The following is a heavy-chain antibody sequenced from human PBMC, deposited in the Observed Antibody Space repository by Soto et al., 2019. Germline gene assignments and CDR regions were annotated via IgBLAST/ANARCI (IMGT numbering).Heavy chain of an antibody. J-gene: IGHJ4*02. Sequence: QPGGSLRLSCAASGFTFSSYSMNWVRQAPGKGLEWLSYISSDTSAIHYAESVKGRFTISRDNAKNSLYLQMNGLRAEDTAVYYCARGEGGNYWLINYWGQGTLVTVSS. CDR1: GFTFSSYS. D-gene: IGHD1-7*01. CDR2: ISSDTSAI. CDR3: ARGEGGNYWLINY. V-gene: IGHV3-48*01.